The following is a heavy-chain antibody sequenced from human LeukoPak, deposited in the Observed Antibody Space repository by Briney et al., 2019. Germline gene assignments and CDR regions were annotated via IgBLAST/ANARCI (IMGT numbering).Heavy chain of an antibody. D-gene: IGHD3-9*01. CDR3: ARGQTDYDILTGYYPSYGMDV. CDR1: GYTFTGYY. V-gene: IGHV1-18*04. CDR2: ISAYNGNT. Sequence: EASVKVSCKASGYTFTGYYMHWVRQAPGQGLEWMGWISAYNGNTNYAQKLQGRVTMTTDTSTSTAYMELRSLRSDDTAVYYCARGQTDYDILTGYYPSYGMDVWGQGTTVTVSS. J-gene: IGHJ6*02.